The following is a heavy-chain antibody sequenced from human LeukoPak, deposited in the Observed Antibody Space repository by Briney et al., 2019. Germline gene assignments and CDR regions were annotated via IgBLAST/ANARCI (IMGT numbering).Heavy chain of an antibody. CDR2: ISSGSSTI. D-gene: IGHD1-1*01. J-gene: IGHJ4*02. V-gene: IGHV3-48*02. CDR3: ARDRGVTTRPRGYFDF. CDR1: GFIFSRYS. Sequence: GGSLRLSCAASGFIFSRYSMNWVRQAPGKGLEWVSYISSGSSTIYYADSVKGRFTISRDRANSLHLQMNSLRDEDTAVYYCARDRGVTTRPRGYFDFWGQGTLVTVSS.